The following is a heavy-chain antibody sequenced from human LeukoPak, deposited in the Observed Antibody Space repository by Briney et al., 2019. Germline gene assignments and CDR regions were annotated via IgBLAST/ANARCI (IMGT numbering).Heavy chain of an antibody. D-gene: IGHD2-2*01. CDR2: ISYDGSNN. J-gene: IGHJ4*02. V-gene: IGHV3-30*18. CDR3: AKQWDCSSTSCLLDY. CDR1: GFTFSSYG. Sequence: GGSLRLSCAASGFTFSSYGMHWVGQAQGKGLKGLAVISYDGSNNYYADSVRGRFTISRDNSKNTLYLQMNSLRAEDTAVYYCAKQWDCSSTSCLLDYWGQGTLVTVSS.